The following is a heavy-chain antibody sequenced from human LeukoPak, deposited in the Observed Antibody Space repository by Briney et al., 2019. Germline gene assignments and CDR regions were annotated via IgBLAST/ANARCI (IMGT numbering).Heavy chain of an antibody. CDR1: GGSISSSRYY. D-gene: IGHD6-19*01. J-gene: IGHJ6*02. Sequence: SETLSLTCTVSGGSISSSRYYWGWIRQPPGKGLEWIGSIYSSGNTYYNPSLKSRVTISVDTSKIQFSLKLSSVTAADTAVYFCVRCPGIAVTSDSYYYYDMDVWGQGTTVTVSS. CDR2: IYSSGNT. V-gene: IGHV4-39*01. CDR3: VRCPGIAVTSDSYYYYDMDV.